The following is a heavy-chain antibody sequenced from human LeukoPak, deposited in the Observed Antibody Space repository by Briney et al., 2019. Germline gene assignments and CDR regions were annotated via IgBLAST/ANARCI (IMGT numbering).Heavy chain of an antibody. CDR1: GFSFSRYD. D-gene: IGHD3-9*01. CDR3: ARAAAETGSFRDNWFDP. V-gene: IGHV3-30*04. Sequence: GGSKRLSCVASGFSFSRYDMHWVRQAPGKGLEWVAVISDDGRIKIYGDSVKGRLTISRDNSKNTLYLQMNSLRGEDTAVYYCARAAAETGSFRDNWFDPWGQGTLVTVSS. CDR2: ISDDGRIK. J-gene: IGHJ5*02.